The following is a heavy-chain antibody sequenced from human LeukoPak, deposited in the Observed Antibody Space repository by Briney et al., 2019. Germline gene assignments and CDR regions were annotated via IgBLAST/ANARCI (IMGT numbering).Heavy chain of an antibody. Sequence: GGSLRLSCAVSGFTFRNAGMNWVRQAPGKGLEWVAIIWYDGSNEYYGDSVKGRFIISRDDSRNTLYLQMNSLRAEDTAVYYCAVGWLRFDYWGQGTLVTVSS. CDR1: GFTFRNAG. D-gene: IGHD5-12*01. J-gene: IGHJ4*02. V-gene: IGHV3-33*01. CDR2: IWYDGSNE. CDR3: AVGWLRFDY.